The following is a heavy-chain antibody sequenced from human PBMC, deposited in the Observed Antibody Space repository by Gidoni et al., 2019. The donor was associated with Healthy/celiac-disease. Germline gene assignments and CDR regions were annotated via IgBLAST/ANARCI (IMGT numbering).Heavy chain of an antibody. J-gene: IGHJ4*02. CDR1: GFTFRSYA. D-gene: IGHD2-15*01. V-gene: IGHV3-30-3*01. CDR2: ISYDGSNK. CDR3: ARDLRDCSGGSCGRYFDY. Sequence: QVQLVESGGGVVQPGRSLRLSCAASGFTFRSYAMHWVRQAPGKGLEWVAVISYDGSNKYYADSVKGRFTISRDNSKNTLYLQMNSLRAEDTAVYYCARDLRDCSGGSCGRYFDYWGQGTLVTVSS.